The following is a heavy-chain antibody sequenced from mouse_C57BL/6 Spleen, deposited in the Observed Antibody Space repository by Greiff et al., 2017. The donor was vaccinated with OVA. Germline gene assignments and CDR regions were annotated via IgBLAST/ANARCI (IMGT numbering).Heavy chain of an antibody. J-gene: IGHJ3*01. Sequence: EVQVVESGGGLVKPGGSLKLSCAASGFTFSSYTMSWVRQTPEKRLEWVATISGGGGSTYYPDSVKGRFTISRDNAKNTLYLQMSSLRSEDTALYYCARQASYDYDEGFAYWGQGTLVTVSA. D-gene: IGHD2-4*01. CDR3: ARQASYDYDEGFAY. CDR1: GFTFSSYT. CDR2: ISGGGGST. V-gene: IGHV5-9*01.